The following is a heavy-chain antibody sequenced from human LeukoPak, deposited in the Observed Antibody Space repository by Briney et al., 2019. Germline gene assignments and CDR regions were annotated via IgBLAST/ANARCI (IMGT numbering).Heavy chain of an antibody. CDR2: INPNSGGT. Sequence: GASVKVSCKASGYTFTGYYMHWVRQAPGQGLEWMGWINPNSGGTNYAQKFQGRVTMTRDTSISTAYMELSRLRSDDTDVYYCARDRKIVVVPAASNWFDPWGQGTLVTVSS. CDR1: GYTFTGYY. CDR3: ARDRKIVVVPAASNWFDP. D-gene: IGHD2-2*01. J-gene: IGHJ5*02. V-gene: IGHV1-2*02.